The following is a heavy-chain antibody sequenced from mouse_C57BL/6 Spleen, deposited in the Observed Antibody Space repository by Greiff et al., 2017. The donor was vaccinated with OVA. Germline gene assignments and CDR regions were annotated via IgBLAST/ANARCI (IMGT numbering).Heavy chain of an antibody. CDR1: GFPITSGYY. V-gene: IGHV12-3*01. CDR3: AGAPYGARAMDY. D-gene: IGHD1-1*02. CDR2: ITHSGET. Sequence: QVQLKESGPGLVKPSQSLFLTCSITGFPITSGYYWIWIRQSPGKPLEWMGYITHSGETFYNPSLQSPISITRETSKNQFFLQLNSVTTEDTAMYYCAGAPYGARAMDYWGQGTSVTVSS. J-gene: IGHJ4*01.